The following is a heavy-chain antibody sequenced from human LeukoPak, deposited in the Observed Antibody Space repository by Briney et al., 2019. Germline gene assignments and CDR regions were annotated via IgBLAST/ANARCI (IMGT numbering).Heavy chain of an antibody. V-gene: IGHV3-30-3*01. J-gene: IGHJ6*02. CDR1: GFTFSSYA. CDR2: ISYDGSNK. CDR3: ARGYSSSWYPYYYYGMDV. D-gene: IGHD6-13*01. Sequence: QPGGSLRLSCAASGFTFSSYAMHWVRQAPGKGLEWVAVISYDGSNKYYADSVKGRFTISRDNSKNTLYLQMNSLRAEDTAVYYCARGYSSSWYPYYYYGMDVWGQGTTVTVSS.